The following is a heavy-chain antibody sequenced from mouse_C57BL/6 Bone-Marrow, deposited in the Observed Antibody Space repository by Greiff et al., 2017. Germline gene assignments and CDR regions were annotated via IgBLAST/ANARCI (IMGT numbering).Heavy chain of an antibody. J-gene: IGHJ2*01. D-gene: IGHD1-1*01. CDR3: AREGYYYGSNPYYFDY. CDR1: GYTFTSYW. Sequence: VQLQQSGAELVKPGASVKLSCKASGYTFTSYWMHWVKQRPGQGLEWIGMIHPNSGSTNYNEKFKSKATLTVDKSSSTAYMQLSSLTSEDSAVYYCAREGYYYGSNPYYFDYWGQGTTLTVSS. V-gene: IGHV1-64*01. CDR2: IHPNSGST.